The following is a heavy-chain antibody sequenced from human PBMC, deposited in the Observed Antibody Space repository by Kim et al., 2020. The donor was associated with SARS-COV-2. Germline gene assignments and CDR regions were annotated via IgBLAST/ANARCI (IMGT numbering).Heavy chain of an antibody. Sequence: ASVKVSCKASGYTFTSYYMHWVRQAPGQGLEWMGIINPSGGSTSYAQKFQGRVTMTRDTSTSTVYMELSSLRSEDTAVYYCAREGKGIVVVTAPDYWGQGTLVTVSS. CDR2: INPSGGST. CDR3: AREGKGIVVVTAPDY. V-gene: IGHV1-46*01. J-gene: IGHJ4*02. D-gene: IGHD2-21*02. CDR1: GYTFTSYY.